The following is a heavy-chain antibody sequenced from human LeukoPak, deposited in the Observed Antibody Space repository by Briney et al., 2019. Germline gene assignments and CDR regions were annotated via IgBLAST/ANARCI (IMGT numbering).Heavy chain of an antibody. J-gene: IGHJ5*02. D-gene: IGHD3-10*01. CDR3: ARVISFGDTSDP. Sequence: GGSLRLSCEGSGFTFNKFWINWVRHVPGRGLEWVANISPDGSVRKYVDSVKGRFATSRDNAQNSVSLHMSSLRPDDTAIYYCARVISFGDTSDPWGQGTHVIVSS. CDR2: ISPDGSVR. CDR1: GFTFNKFW. V-gene: IGHV3-7*01.